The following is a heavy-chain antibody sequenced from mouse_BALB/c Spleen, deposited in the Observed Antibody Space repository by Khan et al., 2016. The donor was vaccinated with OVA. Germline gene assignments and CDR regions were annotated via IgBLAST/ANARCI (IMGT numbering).Heavy chain of an antibody. J-gene: IGHJ2*01. Sequence: EVKLVESGPELVRPGASVKISCKASGYSFTGYFMNWVMQSHGKSLEWIGRINPHIGETFYNQRFKDKATLTVDESSSTAHMERRSLASEDSAVYYCTRIYRSDFDYWGQGTTLTVSS. D-gene: IGHD1-1*01. CDR1: GYSFTGYF. CDR3: TRIYRSDFDY. V-gene: IGHV1-20*02. CDR2: INPHIGET.